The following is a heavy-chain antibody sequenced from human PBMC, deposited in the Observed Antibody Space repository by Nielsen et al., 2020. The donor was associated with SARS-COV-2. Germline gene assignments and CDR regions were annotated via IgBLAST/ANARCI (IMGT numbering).Heavy chain of an antibody. Sequence: SCAVSGVTFADHGVSWFRQPPGKGLEWIGYIYYRGNAYYSPSLKSRVTVSVDTSKNQFSLKLSCVTAADTAVYYCARGGATNYCSGGACYYYALDVWGQGTTVTVSS. CDR3: ARGGATNYCSGGACYYYALDV. CDR1: GVTFADHG. CDR2: IYYRGNA. V-gene: IGHV4-30-4*08. J-gene: IGHJ6*02. D-gene: IGHD2-15*01.